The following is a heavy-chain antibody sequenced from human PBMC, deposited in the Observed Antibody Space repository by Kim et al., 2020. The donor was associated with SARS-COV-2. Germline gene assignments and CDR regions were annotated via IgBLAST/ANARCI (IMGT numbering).Heavy chain of an antibody. J-gene: IGHJ4*02. CDR1: GYTLTELS. Sequence: ASVKVSCKVSGYTLTELSMHWVRQAPGKGLEWMGGFDPEDGETIYAQKFQGRGTMTEDTSTDTVYMVLSSLRSEDTAVDYCATLDSSGYYKEYDFDYWGQGTPVTVSS. CDR2: FDPEDGET. CDR3: ATLDSSGYYKEYDFDY. V-gene: IGHV1-24*01. D-gene: IGHD3-22*01.